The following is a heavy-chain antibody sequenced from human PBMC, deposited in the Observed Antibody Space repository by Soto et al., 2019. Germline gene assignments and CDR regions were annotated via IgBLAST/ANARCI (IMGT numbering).Heavy chain of an antibody. V-gene: IGHV1-69*01. CDR3: AAELGFGKLSVV. D-gene: IGHD3-10*01. Sequence: QVQVVQSGVEVRRPGSSVKVSCKASGDTFKNCVISWVRQAPGQGLEWMGGIIPLFGTTDFAQRLQGRLTITTDESTTTAYMEVSRLRSEDTATYYCAAELGFGKLSVVWGQGTTVIVSS. J-gene: IGHJ6*02. CDR2: IIPLFGTT. CDR1: GDTFKNCV.